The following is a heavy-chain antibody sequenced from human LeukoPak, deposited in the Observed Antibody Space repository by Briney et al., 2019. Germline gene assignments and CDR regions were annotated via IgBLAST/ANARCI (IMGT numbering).Heavy chain of an antibody. Sequence: PGGSLRLSCAASGFTFSSYSMNRVRQAPGKGMEWVSSISSSSSYIYYAHSVKGRFTISRDNAKNSLYLQMNSLRAEDTAVYYCARDGDYGDYENPFDYWGQGTLVTVSS. J-gene: IGHJ4*02. D-gene: IGHD4-17*01. CDR1: GFTFSSYS. CDR3: ARDGDYGDYENPFDY. CDR2: ISSSSSYI. V-gene: IGHV3-21*01.